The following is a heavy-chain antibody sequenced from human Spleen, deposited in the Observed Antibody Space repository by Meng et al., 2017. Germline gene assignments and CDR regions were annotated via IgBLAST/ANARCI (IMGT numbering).Heavy chain of an antibody. CDR1: GFIFRNYA. V-gene: IGHV3-30-3*01. J-gene: IGHJ4*02. CDR3: ARDANHYLDY. CDR2: ISYDGSYK. Sequence: QVQLVESGGGVVQPGRSLRLSCAASGFIFRNYAMHWVRQAPGKGLEWVAVISYDGSYKNYADSVKGRFTISRDNSKNMLYLQMNSLRAEDTAVYYCARDANHYLDYWGQGTLVTVSS.